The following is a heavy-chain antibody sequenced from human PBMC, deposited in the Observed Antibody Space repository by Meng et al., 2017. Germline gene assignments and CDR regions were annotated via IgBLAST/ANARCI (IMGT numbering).Heavy chain of an antibody. CDR2: INHSGST. Sequence: QVQLQQWGSGRLKPSETLSLTCAVYGGSFSRYYWIWIRQPPGKGLEWIGEINHSGSTNYNPSLKTRVTISVDTSKNQFSLKLSSVTAADTAVYYCARGGARCGGDCYPDYWGQGTLVTVSS. J-gene: IGHJ4*02. V-gene: IGHV4-34*01. D-gene: IGHD2-21*02. CDR3: ARGGARCGGDCYPDY. CDR1: GGSFSRYY.